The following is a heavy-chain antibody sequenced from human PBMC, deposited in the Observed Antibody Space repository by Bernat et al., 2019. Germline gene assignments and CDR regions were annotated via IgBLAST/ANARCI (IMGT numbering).Heavy chain of an antibody. D-gene: IGHD3-3*01. CDR2: IKQDGREK. V-gene: IGHV3-7*03. J-gene: IGHJ6*03. Sequence: EVQLVESGGGLVQPGGSLRLSCAASGFTFSSYWMSWVRQAPGKGLEWVANIKQDGREKYYVDSVKGRFTISRDNAKNSLYLQMNSLRAEDTAVYYCARDPYYDFWSGSYYYYYMDVWGKGTTVTVSS. CDR3: ARDPYYDFWSGSYYYYYMDV. CDR1: GFTFSSYW.